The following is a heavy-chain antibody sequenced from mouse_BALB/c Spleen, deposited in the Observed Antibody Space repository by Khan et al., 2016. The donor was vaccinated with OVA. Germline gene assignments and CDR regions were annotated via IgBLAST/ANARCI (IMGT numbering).Heavy chain of an antibody. V-gene: IGHV5-17*02. CDR3: ARSMYDLLYFDV. CDR1: GFTFSSFG. Sequence: EVQRVESGGGLVQPGGSRKLSCAASGFTFSSFGMHWVRQAPEKGLEWVAYISSGSTTIYYADTVKGRFTISRDNPKNTLFLHMTSLRSEDTAMYYCARSMYDLLYFDVWVSGTTVTVSS. D-gene: IGHD2-14*01. CDR2: ISSGSTTI. J-gene: IGHJ1*01.